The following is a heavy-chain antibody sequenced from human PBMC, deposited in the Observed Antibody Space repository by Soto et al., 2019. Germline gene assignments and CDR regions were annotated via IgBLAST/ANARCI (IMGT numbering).Heavy chain of an antibody. J-gene: IGHJ4*02. Sequence: QVQLVQSGAEVKKPGSSMKVSCKVSGDTLSTYTISWVRQAPGQGLEWMGRIIPILGLPNHSQRFQGRVTITADQSTSTSYLEMTGLRSEDPAVFYCAFDFNAGLVYFYNWGQGTLVTVSS. D-gene: IGHD2-8*01. V-gene: IGHV1-69*02. CDR2: IIPILGLP. CDR3: AFDFNAGLVYFYN. CDR1: GDTLSTYT.